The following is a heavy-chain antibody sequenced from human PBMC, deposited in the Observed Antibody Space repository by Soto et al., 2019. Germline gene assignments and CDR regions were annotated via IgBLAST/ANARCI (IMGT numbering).Heavy chain of an antibody. V-gene: IGHV4-34*01. J-gene: IGHJ4*02. CDR1: GGSFSGYY. Sequence: QAQLQQWGAGLLKPSETLSLTCAVYGGSFSGYYWSWIRQPPGKGLEWIGEINHSGNTNYNPSLKSRVTISGDTSKEQFSLKLNFVSAADTAVYYCARDHRVADYGDTNFDNWGQGTLVTVSS. CDR3: ARDHRVADYGDTNFDN. D-gene: IGHD4-17*01. CDR2: INHSGNT.